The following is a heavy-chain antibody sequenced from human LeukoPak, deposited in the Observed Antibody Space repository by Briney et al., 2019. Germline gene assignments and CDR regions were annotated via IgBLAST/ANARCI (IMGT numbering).Heavy chain of an antibody. J-gene: IGHJ6*03. CDR2: IYHSGST. V-gene: IGHV4-38-2*02. D-gene: IGHD4-17*01. CDR3: ARHAVTPWYYYYYMDV. CDR1: GYSISSGYY. Sequence: SETLSLTCTVSGYSISSGYYWGWIRQPPGKGLEWIGSIYHSGSTNYNPSLKSRVTISVDTSKNQFSLKLNSVTAADTAVYYCARHAVTPWYYYYYMDVWGKGTTVTVSS.